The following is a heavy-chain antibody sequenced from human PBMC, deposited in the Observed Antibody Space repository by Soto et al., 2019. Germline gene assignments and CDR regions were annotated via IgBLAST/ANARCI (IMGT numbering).Heavy chain of an antibody. D-gene: IGHD2-15*01. V-gene: IGHV3-30*18. Sequence: GGSLRLSCAASGFTLSSYGMHWVRQAPGKGLEWVAVISYDGSNKYYADSVKGRFTISRDNSKNTLYLQMNSLRAEDTAVYYCAKPPPGCSGGSCYLFDYWGQGTLVTVSS. CDR3: AKPPPGCSGGSCYLFDY. CDR1: GFTLSSYG. CDR2: ISYDGSNK. J-gene: IGHJ4*02.